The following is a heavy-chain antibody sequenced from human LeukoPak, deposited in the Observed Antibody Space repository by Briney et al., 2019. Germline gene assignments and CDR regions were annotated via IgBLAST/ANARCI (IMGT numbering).Heavy chain of an antibody. CDR1: GYTFTSYG. CDR2: ISAYNGNT. J-gene: IGHJ4*02. CDR3: ARDKGEVVAVAGTFDY. Sequence: ASVKVSCKASGYTFTSYGISWVRQAPGQGLEWMGWISAYNGNTNYAQKLQGRVTMTTDTSTSTAYMELRSLRSDDTAVYYCARDKGEVVAVAGTFDYWGQGTLVTVSS. D-gene: IGHD6-19*01. V-gene: IGHV1-18*01.